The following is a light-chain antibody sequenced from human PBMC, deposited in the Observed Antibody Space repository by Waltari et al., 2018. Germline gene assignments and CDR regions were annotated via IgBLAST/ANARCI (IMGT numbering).Light chain of an antibody. CDR2: DAS. J-gene: IGKJ4*01. CDR1: QRVSDY. Sequence: EVVLTQSPATLSLSPGERATLACRASQRVSDYLVWYQQKPGQAPRLLIYDASKRATGIPPRFSGSGSGTDFTLTISSLEPEDIAVYYCQHRSTWRHTFGGGTKVEIK. CDR3: QHRSTWRHT. V-gene: IGKV3-11*01.